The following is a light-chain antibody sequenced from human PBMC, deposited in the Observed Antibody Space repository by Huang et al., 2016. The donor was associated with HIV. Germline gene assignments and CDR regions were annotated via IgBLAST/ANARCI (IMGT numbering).Light chain of an antibody. CDR2: WAS. V-gene: IGKV4-1*01. J-gene: IGKJ2*01. CDR3: QQYYSTPPT. Sequence: DIVMTQSPDSLVVSLGERATINCKSSQSVLYSSNNKNYLAWYQQTPGQHPKLLSYWASTRESGVPDRFRGSGSGTDFTLTISSLQAEEVAVYYCQQYYSTPPTFGQGTKLEIK. CDR1: QSVLYSSNNKNY.